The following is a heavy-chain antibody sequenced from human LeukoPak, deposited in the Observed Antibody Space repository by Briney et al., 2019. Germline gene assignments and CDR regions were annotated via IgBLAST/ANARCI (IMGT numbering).Heavy chain of an antibody. CDR2: IHTSGST. CDR3: ARGKHLTGLDYYYGMDV. J-gene: IGHJ6*02. CDR1: GGSIGSYY. V-gene: IGHV4-4*07. Sequence: PSETLSLTCTVSGGSIGSYYWSWIRQPAGKGLEWIGRIHTSGSTNHNPSLKSRVTMSVDTSKNQFSLKPNSVTAADTAVYYCARGKHLTGLDYYYGMDVWGQGTTVTVSS. D-gene: IGHD7-27*01.